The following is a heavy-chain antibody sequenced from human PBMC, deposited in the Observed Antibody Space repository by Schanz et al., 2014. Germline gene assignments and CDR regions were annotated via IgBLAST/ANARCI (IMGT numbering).Heavy chain of an antibody. CDR2: LTEGGGGT. CDR1: GFTFSNYA. V-gene: IGHV3-23*01. D-gene: IGHD2-21*01. Sequence: EVQLLESGGTLIQPGGSLRLSCAASGFTFSNYAMTWVRQAPGKGLEWVSGLTEGGGGTYYTDAVKGRFTISRDSSKNTLYLQMNSLRADDTAVYYCAKSKSQLPLFDYWGQGTLVAVSS. J-gene: IGHJ4*02. CDR3: AKSKSQLPLFDY.